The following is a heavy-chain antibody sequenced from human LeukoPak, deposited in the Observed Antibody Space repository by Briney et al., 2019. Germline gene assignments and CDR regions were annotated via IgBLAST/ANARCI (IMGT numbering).Heavy chain of an antibody. CDR3: ARDQGSMIVVRTTSWFFDL. CDR2: INQDGSEI. J-gene: IGHJ2*01. D-gene: IGHD3-22*01. Sequence: GGSLRLSCAASGFTFSNYWMSWVRQAPGKGLEWLANINQDGSEIYYADSVKGRFTISRDNGKNSLYLQINSLRADDTAVYYCARDQGSMIVVRTTSWFFDLWGRGTLVTVSS. CDR1: GFTFSNYW. V-gene: IGHV3-7*01.